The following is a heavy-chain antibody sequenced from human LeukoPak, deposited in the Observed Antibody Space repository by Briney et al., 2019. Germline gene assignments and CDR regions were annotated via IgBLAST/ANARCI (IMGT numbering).Heavy chain of an antibody. CDR3: ARVGLTVAGTRDY. CDR1: GGSFSGYY. D-gene: IGHD6-19*01. Sequence: SETPSLTCAVYGGSFSGYYWSWIRQPPGKGLEWIGEINHSGSTNYNPSLKSRVTISVDTSKNQFSLKLSSVTAADTAVYYCARVGLTVAGTRDYWGQGTLVTVSS. V-gene: IGHV4-34*01. CDR2: INHSGST. J-gene: IGHJ4*02.